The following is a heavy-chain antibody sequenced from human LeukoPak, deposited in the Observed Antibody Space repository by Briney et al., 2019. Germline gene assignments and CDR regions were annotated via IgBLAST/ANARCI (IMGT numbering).Heavy chain of an antibody. CDR1: GGSISIYY. V-gene: IGHV4-59*01. Sequence: PSETLSLTCTVSGGSISIYYWSWIRQPPGKGLEWIGYIYNSGSTNYNPSLKSRVTISADTSKNQFSLKLTSVTAADTAMYYCVRDRELTYWGQGTLVTVSS. D-gene: IGHD5-24*01. CDR3: VRDRELTY. J-gene: IGHJ4*02. CDR2: IYNSGST.